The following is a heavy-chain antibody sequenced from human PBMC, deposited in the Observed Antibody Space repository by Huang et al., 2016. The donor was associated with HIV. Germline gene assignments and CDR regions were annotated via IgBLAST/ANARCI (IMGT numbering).Heavy chain of an antibody. D-gene: IGHD4-4*01. CDR2: IGSDSGDT. Sequence: QVQLVQSGGEVMQPGASVRVSCKASGYDFGSYGMSWVRQAPGQGVEWLGWIGSDSGDTSSAQKFQGRVTMTTDTSTTTTYMELRSLRSDDTAMYYCARDPYYSNRWKRNDASFLWGQGTMITVSS. J-gene: IGHJ3*01. CDR1: GYDFGSYG. CDR3: ARDPYYSNRWKRNDASFL. V-gene: IGHV1-18*01.